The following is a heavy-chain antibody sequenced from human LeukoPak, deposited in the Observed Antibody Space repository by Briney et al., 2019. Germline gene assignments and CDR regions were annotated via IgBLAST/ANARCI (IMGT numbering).Heavy chain of an antibody. CDR1: GTTLSSYG. V-gene: IGHV3-30*18. J-gene: IGHJ4*02. CDR3: AKDLGYSSGLYGFDY. CDR2: KSYDGSKK. Sequence: GRSLRLSCADPGTTLSSYGMHWLRQDPGKVLEWMAVKSYDGSKKYYADSVKGRFTISRDNSKNPLYLQMNSLRAEDAAVYYCAKDLGYSSGLYGFDYWGQGTLVTVSS. D-gene: IGHD6-19*01.